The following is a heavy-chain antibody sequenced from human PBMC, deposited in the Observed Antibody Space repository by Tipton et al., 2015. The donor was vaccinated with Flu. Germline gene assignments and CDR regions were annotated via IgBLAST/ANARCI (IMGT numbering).Heavy chain of an antibody. V-gene: IGHV3-23*04. J-gene: IGHJ4*02. CDR2: FSGSGGTT. D-gene: IGHD6-19*01. Sequence: VQLVQSGGGVVQPGGSLRLSCAASGFTFSRYGMSWVRQAPGKGLEWVAGFSGSGGTTYFADSVKGRFTISRDNYKNTLYLQMNSLRAEDTAVYYCAKVIPELVAGLDYWGQGTLVTVSS. CDR3: AKVIPELVAGLDY. CDR1: GFTFSRYG.